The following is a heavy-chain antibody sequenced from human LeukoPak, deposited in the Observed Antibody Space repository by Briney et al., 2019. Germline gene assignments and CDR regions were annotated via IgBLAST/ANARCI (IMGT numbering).Heavy chain of an antibody. Sequence: GGSLRLSCAASGFTLSSYSMNWVRQAPGKGLEWVSSISSSSYIYYADSVKGRFTISRDNAKNSLYLQMNSLRAEDTAVYYCARDGDTAMAGFDYWGQGTLVTVSS. D-gene: IGHD5-18*01. CDR2: ISSSSYI. J-gene: IGHJ4*02. V-gene: IGHV3-21*01. CDR1: GFTLSSYS. CDR3: ARDGDTAMAGFDY.